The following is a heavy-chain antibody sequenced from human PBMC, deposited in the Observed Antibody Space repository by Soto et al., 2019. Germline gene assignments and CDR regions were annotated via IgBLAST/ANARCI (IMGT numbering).Heavy chain of an antibody. CDR1: GFTFSSYG. CDR3: ARDPRYSSSWYRDYYYYYGMDV. CDR2: ISYDGSNK. D-gene: IGHD6-13*01. Sequence: QVQLVESGGGVVQPGRSLRLSCAASGFTFSSYGMHWVRQAPGKGLEWVAVISYDGSNKYYADSVKGRFTISRDNSKNTLYLQMNSLRAEDTAVYYCARDPRYSSSWYRDYYYYYGMDVWGQGTTVTVSS. J-gene: IGHJ6*02. V-gene: IGHV3-30*19.